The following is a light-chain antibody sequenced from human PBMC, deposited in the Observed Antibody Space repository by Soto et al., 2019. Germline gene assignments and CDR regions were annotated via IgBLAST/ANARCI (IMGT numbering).Light chain of an antibody. CDR3: QQRTNWPDT. CDR1: QSIGIS. Sequence: EIVLTQSPDTLSLSPGERATLSCRASQSIGISLAWYQQKPGQAPRLLMYGSYHRATGIPARFSGSGSGTDFTLTISSLEPEDFAVYYCQQRTNWPDTFGQGTRLEIK. CDR2: GSY. V-gene: IGKV3-11*01. J-gene: IGKJ5*01.